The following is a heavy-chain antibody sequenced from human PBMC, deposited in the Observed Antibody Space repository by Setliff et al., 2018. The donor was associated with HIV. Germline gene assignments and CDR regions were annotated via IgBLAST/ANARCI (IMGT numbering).Heavy chain of an antibody. D-gene: IGHD3-16*02. V-gene: IGHV4-4*02. CDR1: GGSINSDNW. J-gene: IGHJ6*02. Sequence: PSETLSLTCAVSGGSINSDNWWSWVRQSPGKGLEWIGKIYHSGSTNYNPSLKSRVTISVDKSKNQFSLNLSSVTAADTAMYYCARGGDVVRLHLEELSFFMDVWGQGTTVTVSS. CDR2: IYHSGST. CDR3: ARGGDVVRLHLEELSFFMDV.